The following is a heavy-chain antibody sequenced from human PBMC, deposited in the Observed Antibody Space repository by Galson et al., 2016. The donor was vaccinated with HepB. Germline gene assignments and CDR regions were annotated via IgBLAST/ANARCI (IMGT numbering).Heavy chain of an antibody. CDR1: GFTFTAFW. V-gene: IGHV3-7*03. CDR3: ARARRPYMQVVTAGLDY. D-gene: IGHD2-21*02. CDR2: IKEDGSER. J-gene: IGHJ4*02. Sequence: SLRLSCAASGFTFTAFWMTWVRQAPGKGLEWVATIKEDGSERYYVDSVKGRFTISRDAAKSSVFLQMNTLRVEDTAGYYCARARRPYMQVVTAGLDYWGQGTLVSGSP.